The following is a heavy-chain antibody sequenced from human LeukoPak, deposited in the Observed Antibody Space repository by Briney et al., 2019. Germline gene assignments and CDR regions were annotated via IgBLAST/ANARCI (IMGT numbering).Heavy chain of an antibody. CDR1: GGSISSYY. J-gene: IGHJ4*02. D-gene: IGHD1-26*01. Sequence: SETLSLTCTVSGGSISSYYWSWVRQTPGKGLEWIGYISYSGNANYNPSLKSRVTISLDTSKNQFSLNLTSVTAADTAVYYCARLGGSHSPHGYWGQGTLVTVSS. CDR3: ARLGGSHSPHGY. CDR2: ISYSGNA. V-gene: IGHV4-59*08.